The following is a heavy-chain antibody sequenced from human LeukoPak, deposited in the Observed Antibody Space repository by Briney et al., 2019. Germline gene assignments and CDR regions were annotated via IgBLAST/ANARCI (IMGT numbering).Heavy chain of an antibody. CDR3: ARDTPWGSGDY. V-gene: IGHV1-69*04. D-gene: IGHD7-27*01. J-gene: IGHJ4*02. Sequence: GASVKVSCKASGGTFSSYAISWVRQAPGQGLEWMGRIIPILGIANYAQKFQGRVTITADKSTSTAYRELSSLRSEDTAVYYCARDTPWGSGDYWGQGTLVTVSS. CDR2: IIPILGIA. CDR1: GGTFSSYA.